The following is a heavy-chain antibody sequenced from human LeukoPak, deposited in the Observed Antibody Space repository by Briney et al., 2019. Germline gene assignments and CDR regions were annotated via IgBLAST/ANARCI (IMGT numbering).Heavy chain of an antibody. D-gene: IGHD7-27*01. Sequence: ASVKVSCKASGYTVSDYFIHWVRQAPGQGLEWMGRINPNSGGTEYAQNFQGRVTMTRDTSISASYMELNGLTSDDTAVYYCARDLSTTSNWELDYWGQGTLVTVSS. J-gene: IGHJ4*02. CDR1: GYTVSDYF. CDR2: INPNSGGT. CDR3: ARDLSTTSNWELDY. V-gene: IGHV1-2*06.